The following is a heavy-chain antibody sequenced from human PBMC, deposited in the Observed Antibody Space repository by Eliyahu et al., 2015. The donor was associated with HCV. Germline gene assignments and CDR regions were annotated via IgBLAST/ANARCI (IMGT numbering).Heavy chain of an antibody. Sequence: QVQLVQSGAEVKKPGASVKVSCKASGYTFTSYYMHWVRQAPGQGLWVVGNNQPNWWYTSYAQKFQGRVTMTRDTSTSTVYMELSSLRSEDTAVYYCAREGFWSGQRRGFDYWGQGTLVTVSS. J-gene: IGHJ4*02. CDR2: QPNWWYT. CDR1: GYTFTSYY. CDR3: AREGFWSGQRRGFDY. D-gene: IGHD3-3*01. V-gene: IGHV1-46*01.